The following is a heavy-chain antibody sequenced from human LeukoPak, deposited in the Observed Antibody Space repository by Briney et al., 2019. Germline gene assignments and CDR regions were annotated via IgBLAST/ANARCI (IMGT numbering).Heavy chain of an antibody. V-gene: IGHV1-18*01. CDR1: GYTFTSYG. J-gene: IGHJ4*02. Sequence: SVKVSCKASGYTFTSYGISWVRQAPGQGLEWMGWISAYNGNTNYAQKFQGRVTMTEDTSTDTAYMELSSLRSEDTAVYYCATVGLRGILAYWGQGTLVTVSS. CDR3: ATVGLRGILAY. D-gene: IGHD2-15*01. CDR2: ISAYNGNT.